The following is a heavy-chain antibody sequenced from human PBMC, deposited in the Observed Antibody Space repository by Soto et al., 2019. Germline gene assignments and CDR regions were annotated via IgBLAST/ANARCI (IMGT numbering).Heavy chain of an antibody. V-gene: IGHV1-8*01. CDR1: GYTFTSYD. Sequence: ASVKVSCKASGYTFTSYDINWVRQATGQGLEWMGWMNPNSGNTGYAQKFQGRVTMTRNTSISTAYMELSSLRSEDTAVYYCARDRKLLYYYYYMDVWGKGTTVTVSS. D-gene: IGHD2-15*01. CDR2: MNPNSGNT. J-gene: IGHJ6*03. CDR3: ARDRKLLYYYYYMDV.